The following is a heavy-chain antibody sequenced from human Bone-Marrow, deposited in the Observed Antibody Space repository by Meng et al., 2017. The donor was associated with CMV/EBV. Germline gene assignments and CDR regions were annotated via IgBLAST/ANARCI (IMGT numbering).Heavy chain of an antibody. V-gene: IGHV3-48*04. Sequence: GESLKISCAASGFTFSSYDMNWVRQAPGKGLEWFSYISSSSSTIYYADSVKGRSTISRDNARNSLSLQMNSLRAEDTAVYYCALSESYPHNYYYYGMDVWGQGTTVTVSS. J-gene: IGHJ6*02. CDR1: GFTFSSYD. CDR2: ISSSSSTI. CDR3: ALSESYPHNYYYYGMDV. D-gene: IGHD1-26*01.